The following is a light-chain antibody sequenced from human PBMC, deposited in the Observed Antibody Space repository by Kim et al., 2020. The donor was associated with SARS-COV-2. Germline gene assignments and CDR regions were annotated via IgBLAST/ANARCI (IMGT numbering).Light chain of an antibody. CDR1: SREVGGYNV. CDR3: SSYTSSSTVV. Sequence: GQSCTLACTGTSREVGGYNVVSWFQQHPGKAHTILIYDVSRRHSGISNRFSGSKSGNTASLTISGLQAEDEADYYCSSYTSSSTVVFGGGTQLTVL. CDR2: DVS. J-gene: IGLJ3*02. V-gene: IGLV2-14*04.